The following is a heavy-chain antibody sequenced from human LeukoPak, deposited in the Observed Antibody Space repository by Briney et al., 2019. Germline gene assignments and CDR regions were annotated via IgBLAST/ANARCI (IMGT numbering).Heavy chain of an antibody. Sequence: GGSLRLSCSASGFTFSSYSMNWVRRAPGKGLEWVSFISSSSDYIYYADSVKGRFTISRDNARNSLYLQMNSMIAEDTAVYYCARGLFGTRFDYWGQGTLVTVSS. D-gene: IGHD1-7*01. V-gene: IGHV3-21*01. CDR3: ARGLFGTRFDY. CDR2: ISSSSDYI. CDR1: GFTFSSYS. J-gene: IGHJ4*02.